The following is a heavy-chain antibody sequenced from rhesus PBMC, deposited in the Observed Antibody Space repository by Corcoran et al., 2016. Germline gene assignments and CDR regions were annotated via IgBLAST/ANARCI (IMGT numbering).Heavy chain of an antibody. Sequence: EVQLVQSGAEVKRPGESLKISCKTSGYSFTSYWISWVRQMPGKGLEGMGEIETSECDTRYSPAFQGQVTISADKSISTAYRQWSSLKASDTATYYCAKAGYSNSYGDYWGQGVLVTVSS. D-gene: IGHD6-43*01. CDR1: GYSFTSYW. V-gene: IGHV5-20*02. CDR2: IETSECDT. CDR3: AKAGYSNSYGDY. J-gene: IGHJ4*01.